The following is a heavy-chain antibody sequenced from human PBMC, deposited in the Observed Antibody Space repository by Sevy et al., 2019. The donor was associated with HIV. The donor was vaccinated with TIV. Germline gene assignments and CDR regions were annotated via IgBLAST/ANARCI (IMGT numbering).Heavy chain of an antibody. CDR2: ISHDGSNK. V-gene: IGHV3-30*04. D-gene: IGHD6-13*01. J-gene: IGHJ4*02. CDR1: GFIFNNYA. CDR3: ARALSTWYYFDY. Sequence: GGSLRLSCAVSGFIFNNYAMHWVRQAPGEGLEWAAGISHDGSNKYYGDSVKGRFTISRDNSKNTVYLQMNSLRAEDTAVYYCARALSTWYYFDYWGQGTLVTVSS.